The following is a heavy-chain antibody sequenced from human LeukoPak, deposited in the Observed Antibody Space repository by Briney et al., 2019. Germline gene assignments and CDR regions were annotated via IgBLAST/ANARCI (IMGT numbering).Heavy chain of an antibody. D-gene: IGHD2-15*01. CDR3: ARGGPGVYCSGCSCSGHVPFQH. CDR2: INPSGGST. J-gene: IGHJ1*01. CDR1: GYTFTSYY. V-gene: IGHV1-46*01. Sequence: ASVKVSCKASGYTFTSYYMHWVRQAPGQGLEWMGIINPSGGSTSYAQKFQGRVTMTRDTSTSTVYMELSSLRSEDTAVYYCARGGPGVYCSGCSCSGHVPFQHWGQGTLVTVSS.